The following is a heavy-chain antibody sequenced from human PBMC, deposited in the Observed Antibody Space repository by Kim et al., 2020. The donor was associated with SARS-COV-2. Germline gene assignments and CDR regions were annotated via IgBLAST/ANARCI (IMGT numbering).Heavy chain of an antibody. D-gene: IGHD1-26*01. CDR3: ARFPRMGATTGGGPFRGSEEIDY. Sequence: GGSLRLSCAASGFTFSSYSMNWVRQAPGKGLEWVSSISSSSSYIYYADSVKGRFTISRDNAKNSLYLQMNSLRAEDTAVYYCARFPRMGATTGGGPFRGSEEIDYWGQGTLVTVSS. J-gene: IGHJ4*02. V-gene: IGHV3-21*01. CDR1: GFTFSSYS. CDR2: ISSSSSYI.